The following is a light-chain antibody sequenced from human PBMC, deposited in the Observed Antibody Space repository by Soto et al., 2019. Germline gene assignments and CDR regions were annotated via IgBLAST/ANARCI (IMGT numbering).Light chain of an antibody. Sequence: EIVMTQFPVSLSVSPGESATLSCRASQSVGTDLAWYQQRPGQAPTLLIYRASTRATGIPNRFSGSGSGTDFTLTISSLQSEDFAVYYCQQFSSWPPLTFGQGTEVEI. CDR2: RAS. V-gene: IGKV3-15*01. J-gene: IGKJ1*01. CDR3: QQFSSWPPLT. CDR1: QSVGTD.